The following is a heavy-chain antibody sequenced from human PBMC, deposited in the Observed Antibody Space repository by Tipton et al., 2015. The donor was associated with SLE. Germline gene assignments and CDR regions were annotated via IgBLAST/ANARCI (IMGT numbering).Heavy chain of an antibody. CDR1: GGSISSGSYY. CDR3: ASEVAVAGRHYYYYMDV. D-gene: IGHD6-19*01. CDR2: IYTSGST. V-gene: IGHV4-61*02. Sequence: TLSLTCTVSGGSISSGSYYWSWIRQPAGKGLEWIGRIYTSGSTNYNPSLKSRVTISVDTSKNQFSLKLSSVTAADTAVYYCASEVAVAGRHYYYYMDVWGKETTVTVSS. J-gene: IGHJ6*03.